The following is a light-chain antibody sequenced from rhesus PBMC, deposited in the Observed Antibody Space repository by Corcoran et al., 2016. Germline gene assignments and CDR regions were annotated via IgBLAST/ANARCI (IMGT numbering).Light chain of an antibody. J-gene: IGKJ4*01. CDR1: QSLLHRNGNTY. Sequence: DIVMTQTPLSLPITPGEPASISCRSSQSLLHRNGNTYLHWYLQKPGQSPQLLIYGGSHRASGVPDRFSGSGSGTDFTLKISKVEAEDVGVYYCVQAIAFPLTFGGGTKVEIK. V-gene: IGKV2-72*01. CDR3: VQAIAFPLT. CDR2: GGS.